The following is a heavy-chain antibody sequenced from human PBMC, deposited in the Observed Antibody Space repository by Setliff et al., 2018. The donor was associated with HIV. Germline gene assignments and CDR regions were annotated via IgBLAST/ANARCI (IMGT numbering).Heavy chain of an antibody. V-gene: IGHV4-61*01. D-gene: IGHD1-1*01. CDR1: GGSLSSSNYY. J-gene: IGHJ3*02. CDR2: IHYSGST. Sequence: PSETLSLTCTVSGGSLSSSNYYCGWIRQPPGKGLEWIGNIHYSGSTNYNPSLKSRVTISVDTSRNQFSLKLTSLTPADSAVYYCARWGEHGTTRIDAFDIWGQGAMVTVSS. CDR3: ARWGEHGTTRIDAFDI.